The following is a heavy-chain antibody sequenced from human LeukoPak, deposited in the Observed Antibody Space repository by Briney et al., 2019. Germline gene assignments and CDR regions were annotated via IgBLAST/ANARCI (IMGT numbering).Heavy chain of an antibody. V-gene: IGHV4-59*08. Sequence: PSETLSLTCTVSGGSISSDYWSWIRQPPGKGLEWIGYIYYSGSTNYNPSLKSRATISVDTSKNQFSLKLNSVTAADTAVYYCAKMGSNTWSDFDYWGQGTLVTVSS. CDR1: GGSISSDY. CDR2: IYYSGST. CDR3: AKMGSNTWSDFDY. J-gene: IGHJ4*02. D-gene: IGHD6-13*01.